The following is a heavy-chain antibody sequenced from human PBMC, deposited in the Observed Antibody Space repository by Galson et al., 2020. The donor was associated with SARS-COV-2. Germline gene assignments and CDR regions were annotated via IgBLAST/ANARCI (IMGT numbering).Heavy chain of an antibody. J-gene: IGHJ4*02. CDR3: ARDLTISPLLDY. V-gene: IGHV3-30*04. Sequence: GESLKISCAASGFTFSSYAMHWVRQAPGKGLEWVAVISYDGSNKYYADSVKGRFTISRDNSKNTLYLQMNSLRAEDTAVYYCARDLTISPLLDYWGQGTLVTVSS. CDR1: GFTFSSYA. CDR2: ISYDGSNK. D-gene: IGHD3-3*01.